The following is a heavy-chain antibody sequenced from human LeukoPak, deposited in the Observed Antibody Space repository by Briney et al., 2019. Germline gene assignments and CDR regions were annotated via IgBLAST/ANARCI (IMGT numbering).Heavy chain of an antibody. J-gene: IGHJ4*02. CDR1: GFTFSSYA. D-gene: IGHD3-22*01. V-gene: IGHV3-23*01. CDR2: ISGSGGTT. CDR3: AKVESFDSSGDAYFDC. Sequence: GGSLRLSCAASGFTFSSYALSWVRQAPGKGLEWVSAISGSGGTTYYADPVKGRFTISKDNSKSTLYLQMNSLRGEDTAVYYCAKVESFDSSGDAYFDCWGQGTLVTVSS.